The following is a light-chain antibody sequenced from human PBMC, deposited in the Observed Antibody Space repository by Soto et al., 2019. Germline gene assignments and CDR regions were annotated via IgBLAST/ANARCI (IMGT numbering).Light chain of an antibody. CDR2: AAS. CDR1: QVIKND. Sequence: AIQMTQSPSSLSASVGDRVTITCRASQVIKNDLGWYQQKPGKAPKLLIYAASNLQSGVPSRVSGSGSVTDLTLTISSLEPEDFATYYCLQDYNYPRTFGQGTRVEV. V-gene: IGKV1-6*01. CDR3: LQDYNYPRT. J-gene: IGKJ1*01.